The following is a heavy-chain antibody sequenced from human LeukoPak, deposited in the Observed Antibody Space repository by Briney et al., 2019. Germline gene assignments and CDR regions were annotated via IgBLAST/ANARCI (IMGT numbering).Heavy chain of an antibody. CDR2: IYYSGST. V-gene: IGHV4-31*03. CDR3: ARRNYGSGDNNWFDP. J-gene: IGHJ5*02. CDR1: GGSISSGDFY. D-gene: IGHD3-10*01. Sequence: SQTLSLTCTVSGGSISSGDFYWSWIRQHPGKGLEWIGYIYYSGSTYCNPSLKSRVTISVDTSKNQFSLKLSSVTAADTAVYYCARRNYGSGDNNWFDPWGQGTLVTVSS.